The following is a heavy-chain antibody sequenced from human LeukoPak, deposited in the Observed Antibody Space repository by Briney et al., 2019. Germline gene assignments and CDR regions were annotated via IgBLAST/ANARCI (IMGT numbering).Heavy chain of an antibody. Sequence: ASVKVSCKASGYTFTSYYMHWVRQAPGQGLEWMGIINPSGGSTSYAQKFQGRVTMTRDTSISTAYMELSRLRSDDTAVYYCARASYYYDSSGYYSWFDPWGQGTLVTVSS. CDR2: INPSGGST. CDR3: ARASYYYDSSGYYSWFDP. J-gene: IGHJ5*02. V-gene: IGHV1-46*01. D-gene: IGHD3-22*01. CDR1: GYTFTSYY.